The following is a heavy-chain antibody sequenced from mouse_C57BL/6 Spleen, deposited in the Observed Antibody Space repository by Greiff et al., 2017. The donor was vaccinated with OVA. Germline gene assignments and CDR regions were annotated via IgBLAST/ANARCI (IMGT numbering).Heavy chain of an antibody. Sequence: EVQLQQSGPELVKPGASVKIPCKASGYTFTDYNMDWVKQSHGKSLEWIGDINPNNVGTIYNQKFKGTATLTVDKSSSTAYMELRSLTSEDTAVYYCARRGNREYAMDYWGQGTSVTVSS. CDR1: GYTFTDYN. CDR2: INPNNVGT. CDR3: ARRGNREYAMDY. D-gene: IGHD2-1*01. J-gene: IGHJ4*01. V-gene: IGHV1-18*01.